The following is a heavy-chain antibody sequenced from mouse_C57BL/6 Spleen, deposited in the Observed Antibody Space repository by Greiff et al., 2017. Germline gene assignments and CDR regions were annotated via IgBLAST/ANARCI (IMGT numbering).Heavy chain of an antibody. D-gene: IGHD2-14*01. Sequence: EVKVVESGEGLVKPGGSLKLSCAASGFTFSSYAMSWVRQTPEKRLEWVAYISSGGDYIYYADTVKGRFTISRDNARNTLYLQMSSLKSEDTAMYYCTRDEGYPWYFDVWGTGTTVTVSS. CDR2: ISSGGDYI. CDR3: TRDEGYPWYFDV. J-gene: IGHJ1*03. V-gene: IGHV5-9-1*02. CDR1: GFTFSSYA.